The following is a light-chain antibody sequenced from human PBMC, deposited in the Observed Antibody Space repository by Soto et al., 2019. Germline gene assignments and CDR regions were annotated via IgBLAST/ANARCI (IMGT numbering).Light chain of an antibody. J-gene: IGLJ3*02. CDR1: SGHSTNA. CDR3: QSWGTGVQWV. CDR2: INSDGSH. Sequence: QPVLTQSPSASASLGASVKLTCTLSSGHSTNAIAWHQQQPEKGPRYLMKINSDGSHNKGDGIPDRFSGSSSGAERYLTISSLQSEDDGDYYCQSWGTGVQWVFGGGTKLTVL. V-gene: IGLV4-69*01.